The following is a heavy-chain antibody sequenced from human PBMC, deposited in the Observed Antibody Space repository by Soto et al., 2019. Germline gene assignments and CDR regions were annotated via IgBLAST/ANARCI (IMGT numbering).Heavy chain of an antibody. CDR1: GYTYTVYY. D-gene: IGHD2-15*01. V-gene: IGHV1-2*04. Sequence: ASVKVTCTASGYTYTVYYMHWVRQAPGQGLEWMGWINPNSGGTNYAQKFQGWVTMTRDTSISTAYMELSRLRSDDTAVYYCAREVVTGLYYYYGMDVWGQGTTVTVSS. CDR3: AREVVTGLYYYYGMDV. CDR2: INPNSGGT. J-gene: IGHJ6*02.